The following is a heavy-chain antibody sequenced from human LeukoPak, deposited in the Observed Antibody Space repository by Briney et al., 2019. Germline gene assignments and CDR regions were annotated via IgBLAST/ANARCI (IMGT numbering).Heavy chain of an antibody. J-gene: IGHJ6*02. CDR1: GFSFTSYW. CDR3: ASQAGYSSGWYYYYGMDV. CDR2: IFPGDSDA. V-gene: IGHV5-51*01. D-gene: IGHD6-19*01. Sequence: GESLQISCKGSGFSFTSYWIAWVRPLPGKGLEWMGIIFPGDSDARYSPSFQGLVTISADKSISTAYLQWSSLKASDTAIYYCASQAGYSSGWYYYYGMDVWGQGTTVTVSS.